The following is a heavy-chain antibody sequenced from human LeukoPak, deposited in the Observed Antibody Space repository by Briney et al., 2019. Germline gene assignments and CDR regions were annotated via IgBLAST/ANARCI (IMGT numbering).Heavy chain of an antibody. CDR3: ARTAFDWSQVGGNWFDP. CDR2: ISSSGSNI. D-gene: IGHD3-9*01. J-gene: IGHJ5*02. V-gene: IGHV3-48*04. Sequence: GGSLRLSCAASGFTFTSYTMSWVRQAPGKGPEWISYISSSGSNIDYADSVKGRFTISRDNGKNSLFLQMNSLRVEDTAVYYCARTAFDWSQVGGNWFDPWGQGTLVTVSS. CDR1: GFTFTSYT.